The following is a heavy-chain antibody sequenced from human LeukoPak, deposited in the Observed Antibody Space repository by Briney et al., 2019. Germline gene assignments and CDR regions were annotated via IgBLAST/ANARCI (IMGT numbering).Heavy chain of an antibody. V-gene: IGHV4-39*01. CDR1: GGSISSSSYY. J-gene: IGHJ5*02. CDR2: IYYSGST. CDR3: ARHRIAAAGTPWFDP. Sequence: SETLSLTCTVSGGSISSSSYYWGWIRQPPGKGLEWIGSIYYSGSTNYNPSLKSRVTISVDPSKNQFSLKLSSVTAADTAVYYCARHRIAAAGTPWFDPWGQGTLVTVSS. D-gene: IGHD6-13*01.